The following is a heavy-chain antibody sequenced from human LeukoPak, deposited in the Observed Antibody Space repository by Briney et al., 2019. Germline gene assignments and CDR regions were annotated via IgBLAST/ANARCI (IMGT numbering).Heavy chain of an antibody. CDR2: TYYRSKWYN. CDR3: ARAVEGVLEDQGWFDP. CDR1: GDSVSSNSAA. V-gene: IGHV6-1*01. Sequence: SQTLSLTCAISGDSVSSNSAAWNWIRQSPSRGLEWLGRTYYRSKWYNDYAVSGKSRITINPDTSKNQFSLQLNSVTPEDTAVYYCARAVEGVLEDQGWFDPWGQGTLVTVSS. J-gene: IGHJ5*02. D-gene: IGHD3-3*01.